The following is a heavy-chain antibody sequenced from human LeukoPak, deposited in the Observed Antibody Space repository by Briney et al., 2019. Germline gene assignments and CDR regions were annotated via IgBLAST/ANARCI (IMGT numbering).Heavy chain of an antibody. Sequence: SETLSLTCAVYGGSFSGYYWSWIRQPPGKGLEWIGEINHSGSTNYNPSLKSRVTISVDTSKNQFSLKLSSVTAADTAVYYCARPGYSSGWYPYWGQGTLVTVSS. CDR1: GGSFSGYY. J-gene: IGHJ4*02. CDR2: INHSGST. V-gene: IGHV4-34*01. CDR3: ARPGYSSGWYPY. D-gene: IGHD6-19*01.